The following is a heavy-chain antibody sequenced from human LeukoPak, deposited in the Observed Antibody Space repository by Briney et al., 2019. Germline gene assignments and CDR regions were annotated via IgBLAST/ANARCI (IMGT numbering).Heavy chain of an antibody. V-gene: IGHV6-1*01. CDR3: ARDGYYGSGSPRRMDV. CDR1: GDSVSSNSAA. J-gene: IGHJ6*02. CDR2: TDYRCKWCN. D-gene: IGHD3-10*01. Sequence: SQTLSLTCAISGDSVSSNSAAWNWIRQSQWTGLECLGRTDYRCKWCNDYAVSVKSRINITPDTSKNQFSLQLKSVTPEDTAVYSCARDGYYGSGSPRRMDVWGQGTTVTVSS.